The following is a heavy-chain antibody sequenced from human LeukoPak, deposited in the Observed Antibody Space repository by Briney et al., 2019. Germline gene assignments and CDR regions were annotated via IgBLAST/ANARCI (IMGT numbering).Heavy chain of an antibody. D-gene: IGHD1-26*01. CDR2: NYYSGST. J-gene: IGHJ4*02. CDR1: GGSISSSSYC. V-gene: IGHV4-39*07. CDR3: ARDDFPVGATTG. Sequence: KASETLSLTCTVSGGSISSSSYCWGWIRQPPGKGLGWIGSNYYSGSTYYNPSLKSRITISVDTSKIQVSLKLSSVTAADTAVYYCARDDFPVGATTGWGQGTLVTVSS.